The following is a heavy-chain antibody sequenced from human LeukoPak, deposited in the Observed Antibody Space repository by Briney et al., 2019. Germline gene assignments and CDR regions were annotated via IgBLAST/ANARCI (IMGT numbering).Heavy chain of an antibody. CDR3: AREVPGYYGSGTYHIVGTYFDS. CDR1: GGSVSHYY. V-gene: IGHV4-59*02. Sequence: SETLSLTCTVSGGSVSHYYWSWIRQPPDKGLEWIGYIYYSGITNYNPSLKSRVTISVDTSKNEFSLKLSSVTAPDTAVYYCAREVPGYYGSGTYHIVGTYFDSWGQGTLVTVSS. D-gene: IGHD3-10*01. J-gene: IGHJ4*02. CDR2: IYYSGIT.